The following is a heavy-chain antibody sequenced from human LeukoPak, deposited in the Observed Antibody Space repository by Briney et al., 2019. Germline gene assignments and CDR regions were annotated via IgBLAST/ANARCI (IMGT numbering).Heavy chain of an antibody. Sequence: PGGSLRLSCAASGFTFSSYVMHWVRQAPGKGLEWVAFIRYDGSNKYYADSVKGRFTISRDNPKNSLYLQMNSLRADDTAVYYCARDTVGSLDYWGQGILVTVAS. CDR1: GFTFSSYV. CDR2: IRYDGSNK. V-gene: IGHV3-30*02. D-gene: IGHD1-26*01. J-gene: IGHJ4*02. CDR3: ARDTVGSLDY.